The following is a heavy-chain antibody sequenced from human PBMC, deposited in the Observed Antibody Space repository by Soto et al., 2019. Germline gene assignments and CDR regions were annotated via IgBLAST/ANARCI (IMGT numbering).Heavy chain of an antibody. CDR3: TKDPHPDGIWTFDF. Sequence: GGSLRLSCAASGFTFSSYAMHWVRQAPGKGLEWVAVISYDGSNKYYADSVKGRFTISRDSSKNILLLQMNSLRDEDSAIYYCTKDPHPDGIWTFDFWGKGTLVTVSS. V-gene: IGHV3-30-3*01. CDR2: ISYDGSNK. J-gene: IGHJ4*02. D-gene: IGHD3-3*01. CDR1: GFTFSSYA.